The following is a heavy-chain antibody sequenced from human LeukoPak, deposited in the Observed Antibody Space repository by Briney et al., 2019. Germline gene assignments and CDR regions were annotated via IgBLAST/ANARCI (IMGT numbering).Heavy chain of an antibody. CDR1: GFTFSSYS. CDR2: IWYDGSNK. CDR3: ARGRGGRPLDY. Sequence: GGSLRLSCAASGFTFSSYSMNWVRQAPGKGLEWVAVIWYDGSNKYYADSVKGRFTISRDNSKNTLYLQMNSLRAEDTAVYYCARGRGGRPLDYWGQGTLVTVSS. V-gene: IGHV3-33*08. J-gene: IGHJ4*02. D-gene: IGHD3-16*01.